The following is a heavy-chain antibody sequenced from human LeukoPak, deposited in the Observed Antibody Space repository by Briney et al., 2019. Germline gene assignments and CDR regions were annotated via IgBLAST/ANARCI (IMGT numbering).Heavy chain of an antibody. CDR1: GFTFSSYG. Sequence: QPGRSLRLSCAAAGFTFSSYGMHWVRQPPAKGREGGAVIWYDGSNKYYADSVKGRFTISRDNSKNPLYLQMNSLRAEDTAVYYCAKDDSSGYYSTFDYWGQGTLVTVSS. V-gene: IGHV3-33*06. CDR3: AKDDSSGYYSTFDY. CDR2: IWYDGSNK. D-gene: IGHD3-22*01. J-gene: IGHJ4*02.